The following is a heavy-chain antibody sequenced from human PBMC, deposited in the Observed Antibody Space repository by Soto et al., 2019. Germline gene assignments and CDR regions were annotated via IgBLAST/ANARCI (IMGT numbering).Heavy chain of an antibody. CDR3: ARDLGTPYKDIVVVPAAGPRGGMDV. D-gene: IGHD2-2*01. CDR2: IYYSGST. J-gene: IGHJ6*02. CDR1: GGSISSGGYY. Sequence: QVQLQESGPGLVKPSQTLSLTCTVSGGSISSGGYYWSWIRQHPGKGLEWIGYIYYSGSTYYNPSLKRRVTISVDTSKNQFSLKLSSVTAADTAVYYCARDLGTPYKDIVVVPAAGPRGGMDVWGQGTTVTVSS. V-gene: IGHV4-31*03.